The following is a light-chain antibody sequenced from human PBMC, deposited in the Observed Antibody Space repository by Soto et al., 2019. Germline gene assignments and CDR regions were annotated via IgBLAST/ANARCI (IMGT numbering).Light chain of an antibody. CDR2: DAS. CDR3: QQRSNWPPIT. Sequence: EIVLTQSPATLSLSPGERAPLSCRASQSVSIYLAWYQQKPGQAPRLLIYDASNRATGIPARFSGSGSGTDFTLTISSLEPEDFAVYYCQQRSNWPPITFGQGTRLEIK. CDR1: QSVSIY. J-gene: IGKJ5*01. V-gene: IGKV3-11*01.